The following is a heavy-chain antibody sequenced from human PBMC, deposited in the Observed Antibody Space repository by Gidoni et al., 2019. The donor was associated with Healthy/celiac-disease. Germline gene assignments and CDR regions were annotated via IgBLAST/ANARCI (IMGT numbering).Heavy chain of an antibody. D-gene: IGHD1-26*01. CDR1: GFTFSSYW. J-gene: IGHJ5*02. CDR2: IKQDGSEK. V-gene: IGHV3-7*03. Sequence: EVQLVESGGVLVQPGGSLSLSCAASGFTFSSYWMSWVRQAPGKGLEWVANIKQDGSEKYYVDSVKGRFTISRDNAKNSLYLQMNSLRAEDTAVYYCARVRSRAGVGWFDPWGQGTLVTVSS. CDR3: ARVRSRAGVGWFDP.